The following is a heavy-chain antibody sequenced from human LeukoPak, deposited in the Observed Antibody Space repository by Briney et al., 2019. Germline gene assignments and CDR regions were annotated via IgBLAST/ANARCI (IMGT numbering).Heavy chain of an antibody. CDR2: ISYDGSNK. D-gene: IGHD2-8*01. V-gene: IGHV3-30*18. Sequence: PGGSLRLTCAASGFTFSSYGMHWVRQAPGKGREWVAVISYDGSNKYYADSVKGRFTISTDNSKNTLYLQMNSLRAEDTAVYYCAKSLYEFLPLIDYWGQGTLVTVSS. CDR1: GFTFSSYG. CDR3: AKSLYEFLPLIDY. J-gene: IGHJ4*02.